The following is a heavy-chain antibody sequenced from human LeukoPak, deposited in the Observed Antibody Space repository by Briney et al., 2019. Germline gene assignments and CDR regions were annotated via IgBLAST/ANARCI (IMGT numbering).Heavy chain of an antibody. CDR1: GYTFTGYY. CDR2: INPNSGGT. CDR3: AREPNLGAAAGFLWYFDL. D-gene: IGHD6-13*01. Sequence: GASVKVSCKASGYTFTGYYMHWVRQAPGQGLEWMGWINPNSGGTNYAQKFQGRVTMTRDTSISTAYMELSSLRSEDTAVYYCAREPNLGAAAGFLWYFDLWGRGTLVTVSS. J-gene: IGHJ2*01. V-gene: IGHV1-2*02.